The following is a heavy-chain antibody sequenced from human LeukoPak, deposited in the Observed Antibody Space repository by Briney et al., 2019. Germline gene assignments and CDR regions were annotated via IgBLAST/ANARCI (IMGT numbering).Heavy chain of an antibody. CDR2: IWSDGSGK. J-gene: IGHJ5*02. CDR1: GFSFRSHG. CDR3: ARGGGPKMTGTLNWFDP. V-gene: IGHV3-33*01. Sequence: GGSLRLSCAASGFSFRSHGMTWVRQAPGKGLEWVAIIWSDGSGKYYGDSVQGRFTISRDNSKNTLYLEMNNLRAEDTAVYYCARGGGPKMTGTLNWFDPWGQGTLVTVSS. D-gene: IGHD1/OR15-1a*01.